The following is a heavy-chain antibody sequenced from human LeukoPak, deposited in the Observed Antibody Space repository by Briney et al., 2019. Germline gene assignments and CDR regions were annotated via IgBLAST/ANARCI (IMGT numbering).Heavy chain of an antibody. D-gene: IGHD2-2*01. V-gene: IGHV4-39*07. Sequence: SETLSLTCTVSGGSISSSSYYWGWIRQPPGKGLEWIGSIYYSGSTYYNPSLKSRVTISVDTSKNQFSLKLSSVTAADTAVYYCARYCSSTSCYGSGYYYYMDVWGKGTTVTISS. CDR3: ARYCSSTSCYGSGYYYYMDV. J-gene: IGHJ6*03. CDR1: GGSISSSSYY. CDR2: IYYSGST.